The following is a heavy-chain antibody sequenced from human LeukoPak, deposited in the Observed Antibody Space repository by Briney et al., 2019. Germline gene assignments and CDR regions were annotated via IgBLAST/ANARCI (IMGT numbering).Heavy chain of an antibody. J-gene: IGHJ6*03. CDR3: ARVHSSGWYPLGYMDV. D-gene: IGHD6-19*01. CDR1: GFTFSSYS. Sequence: GGSLRLSCAASGFTFSSYSMNWVRQAPGKGLEWVSSISSSSSYIYYADSVKGRFTISRDNAKNSLYLQMNSLRAEDTAVYYCARVHSSGWYPLGYMDVWGKGTTATVSS. V-gene: IGHV3-21*01. CDR2: ISSSSSYI.